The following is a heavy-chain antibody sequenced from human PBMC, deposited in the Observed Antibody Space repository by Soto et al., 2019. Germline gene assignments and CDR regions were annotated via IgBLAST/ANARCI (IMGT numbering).Heavy chain of an antibody. Sequence: PGGSLRLSCAASGFTFSSYSMNWVRQAPGKGLEWVSSISSSSSYIYFADSVKGRFTISRDNAKNSLYLQMSSLRAEDTAVYYCARRPLGIAAAGTDYYYYGMDVWGQGTTVTVSS. D-gene: IGHD6-13*01. V-gene: IGHV3-21*01. J-gene: IGHJ6*02. CDR2: ISSSSSYI. CDR3: ARRPLGIAAAGTDYYYYGMDV. CDR1: GFTFSSYS.